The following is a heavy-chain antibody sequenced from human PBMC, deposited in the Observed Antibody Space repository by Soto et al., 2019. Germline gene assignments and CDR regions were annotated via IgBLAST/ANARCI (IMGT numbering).Heavy chain of an antibody. D-gene: IGHD5-12*01. CDR2: ISYDGSNK. V-gene: IGHV3-30*18. CDR3: AKGYSGYDSAFDY. J-gene: IGHJ4*02. CDR1: GFTFSSYG. Sequence: QVQLVESGGGVVHPGRSLRLSCAASGFTFSSYGMHWVRQAPGKGLEWVAVISYDGSNKYYADSVKGRFTISRDNSKNTLYLQMNSLRAEDTAVYYCAKGYSGYDSAFDYWGQGTLVTVSS.